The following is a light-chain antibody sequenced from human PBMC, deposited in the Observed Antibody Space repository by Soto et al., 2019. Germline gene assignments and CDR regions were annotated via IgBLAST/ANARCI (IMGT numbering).Light chain of an antibody. V-gene: IGLV2-14*03. CDR1: SSDICAYNF. CDR3: TSCTTSTTMI. CDR2: DVN. Sequence: QSALTQPASVSGSPGQSITISCTGTSSDICAYNFVSWYQQHPGKAPKLMIYDVNIRPSGVSNRFSGSKSGNTASLTISGLQAEDEADYYCTSCTTSTTMIFGGGTKLAVL. J-gene: IGLJ2*01.